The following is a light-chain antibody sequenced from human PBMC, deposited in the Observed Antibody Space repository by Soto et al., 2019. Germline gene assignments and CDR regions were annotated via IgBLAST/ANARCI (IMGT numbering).Light chain of an antibody. CDR2: KAS. CDR3: QQYQSYWT. CDR1: QSISNW. Sequence: DIPMTQSPSTLSASVGDRVTITCRASQSISNWLAWYQQKSGKAPKLLIYKASSLESGVPSRFSGSGSGTEFTLTISSLQPDDFATYYCQQYQSYWTFGQGTKVEIK. J-gene: IGKJ1*01. V-gene: IGKV1-5*03.